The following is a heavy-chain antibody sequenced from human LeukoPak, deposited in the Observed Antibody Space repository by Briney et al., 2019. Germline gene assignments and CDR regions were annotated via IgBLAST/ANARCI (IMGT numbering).Heavy chain of an antibody. CDR2: ISWDGGNT. CDR1: GFTFDDYA. D-gene: IGHD6-13*01. J-gene: IGHJ4*02. Sequence: SGGSLRLSCAASGFTFDDYAMHWVRQAPGKGLEWVSLISWDGGNTYYVDSVKGRFTISRDNSKNSLYLQMNSLRAEDTALYYCAKDKNMGIAAAGYYFDYWGQGTLVTVSS. CDR3: AKDKNMGIAAAGYYFDY. V-gene: IGHV3-43D*03.